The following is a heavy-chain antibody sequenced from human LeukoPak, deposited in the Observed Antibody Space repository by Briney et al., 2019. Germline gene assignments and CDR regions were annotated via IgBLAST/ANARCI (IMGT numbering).Heavy chain of an antibody. CDR3: ANAQYYYGSGSRIGGEYYFDY. CDR2: IRYDGSNK. J-gene: IGHJ4*02. V-gene: IGHV3-30*02. D-gene: IGHD3-10*01. CDR1: GFTFSSYG. Sequence: GGSLRLSCAASGFTFSSYGMHWVRQAPGKGLEWVAFIRYDGSNKYYADSVKGRFTISRDNSKNTLYLQMNTLRPENTAVYYCANAQYYYGSGSRIGGEYYFDYWGQGTLVTVSS.